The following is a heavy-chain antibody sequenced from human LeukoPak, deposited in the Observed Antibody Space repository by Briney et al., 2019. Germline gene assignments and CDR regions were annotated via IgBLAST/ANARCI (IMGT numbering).Heavy chain of an antibody. D-gene: IGHD6-13*01. V-gene: IGHV1-2*02. Sequence: ASVKVSCKASGYTFTGYYMHWVRQAPGQGLVWMGWINPNSGGTNYAQKFQGRVTMTRDTSISTAYMELSRLRSDDTAVYYCATAHPYSSSFDYWGQGTLVTVSS. CDR3: ATAHPYSSSFDY. CDR2: INPNSGGT. J-gene: IGHJ4*02. CDR1: GYTFTGYY.